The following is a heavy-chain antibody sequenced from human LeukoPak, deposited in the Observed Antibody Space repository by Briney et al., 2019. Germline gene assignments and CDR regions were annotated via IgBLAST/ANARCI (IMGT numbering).Heavy chain of an antibody. CDR1: GYSFTNYW. J-gene: IGHJ4*02. V-gene: IGHV5-51*01. D-gene: IGHD3-10*01. CDR3: ARSINMVRGVIIGYDY. CDR2: IYPGGSDT. Sequence: GESLKISCKGSGYSFTNYWIGWVRQMPGKGLEWMGIIYPGGSDTRYNPSFQGQVTISADKSISTAYLQWSSLKASDTAMYYCARSINMVRGVIIGYDYWGQGTLVTVSS.